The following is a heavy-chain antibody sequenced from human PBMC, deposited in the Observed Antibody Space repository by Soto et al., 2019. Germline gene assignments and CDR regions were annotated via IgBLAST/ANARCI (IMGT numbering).Heavy chain of an antibody. CDR1: GFTFSSYS. Sequence: EVPLVESGGGLVQPGGSLRLSCAASGFTFSSYSMNWVRQAPGKGLEWVSYISSSSSTIYYADSVKGRFTISRDNAKNSLYLQMNSLRDEDTAVYYCARNYDFWSGYYGMDVWGQGTTVTVSS. V-gene: IGHV3-48*02. D-gene: IGHD3-3*01. CDR3: ARNYDFWSGYYGMDV. CDR2: ISSSSSTI. J-gene: IGHJ6*02.